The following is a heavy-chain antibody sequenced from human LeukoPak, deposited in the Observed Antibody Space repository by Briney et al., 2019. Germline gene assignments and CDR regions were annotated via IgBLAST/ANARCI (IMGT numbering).Heavy chain of an antibody. CDR3: AKHTNMTDSPYFDY. J-gene: IGHJ4*02. CDR1: GFTFSSYA. D-gene: IGHD2/OR15-2a*01. CDR2: ISGSGSST. V-gene: IGHV3-23*01. Sequence: GGSLRLSCAASGFTFSSYAMSWVRQAPGKGLEWVSAISGSGSSTYYADSVKGRFTISRDNSKNTLYLQMNSLRAEDTAVYYCAKHTNMTDSPYFDYWGQGTLVTVSS.